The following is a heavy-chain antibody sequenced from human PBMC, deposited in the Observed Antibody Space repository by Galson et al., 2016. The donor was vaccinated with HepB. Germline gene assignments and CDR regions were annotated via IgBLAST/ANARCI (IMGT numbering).Heavy chain of an antibody. CDR2: IRSKANTYAT. V-gene: IGHV3-73*01. J-gene: IGHJ6*02. D-gene: IGHD3-22*01. Sequence: SLRLSCAASGFTFSASSVHWVRQASGKGLEWVGRIRSKANTYATAYDASVKGRFTISRDDSENTAYRQMNSLKTEDTAVYYCTRRRDDSGGHVSGMDVWGQGTTVTVSS. CDR3: TRRRDDSGGHVSGMDV. CDR1: GFTFSASS.